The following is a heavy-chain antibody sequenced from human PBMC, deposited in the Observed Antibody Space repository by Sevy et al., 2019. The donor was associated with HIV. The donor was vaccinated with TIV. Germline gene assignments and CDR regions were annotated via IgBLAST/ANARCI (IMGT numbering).Heavy chain of an antibody. CDR2: IYTSGST. J-gene: IGHJ4*02. CDR1: GGSISSYY. Sequence: SETLSLTCTVSGGSISSYYWSWIRQPVGKGLEWIGRIYTSGSTNYNPSLKSRVSMSVDTSKNQFSLKLSSVTAADTAVYYCARGAYSYGLFDFWGQGTLVTVSS. D-gene: IGHD5-18*01. V-gene: IGHV4-4*07. CDR3: ARGAYSYGLFDF.